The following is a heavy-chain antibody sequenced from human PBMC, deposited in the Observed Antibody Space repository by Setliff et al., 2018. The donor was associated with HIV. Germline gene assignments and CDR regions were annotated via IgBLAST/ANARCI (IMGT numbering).Heavy chain of an antibody. V-gene: IGHV4-39*07. CDR2: IYYGGSP. CDR1: GDSFSTPTNH. Sequence: PSETLSLTCTVSGDSFSTPTNHWGWIRQPPGKGLEWIGNIYYGGSPYYNPSLKSRVTISVDTTKNQISLKLTSVAAADTAVYYCARGMQYQLLRNWYFDLWGRGTLVTVSS. CDR3: ARGMQYQLLRNWYFDL. J-gene: IGHJ2*01. D-gene: IGHD2-2*01.